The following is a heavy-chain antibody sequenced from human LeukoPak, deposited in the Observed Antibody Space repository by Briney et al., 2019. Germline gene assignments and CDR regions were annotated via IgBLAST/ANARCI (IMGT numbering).Heavy chain of an antibody. CDR2: IIPIFGTA. Sequence: SVKVSCKASGGTFSSYAISWVRQAPGQGLEWMGGIIPIFGTANYAQKFQGRVTITADESTSTAYMELSSLRSEDTAVYYCARMYEYCSGGSCYPNWSDPWGQGTLVTVSS. V-gene: IGHV1-69*01. CDR3: ARMYEYCSGGSCYPNWSDP. CDR1: GGTFSSYA. D-gene: IGHD2-15*01. J-gene: IGHJ5*02.